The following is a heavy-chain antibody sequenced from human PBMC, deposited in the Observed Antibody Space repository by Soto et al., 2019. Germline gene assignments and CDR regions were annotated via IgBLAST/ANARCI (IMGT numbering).Heavy chain of an antibody. CDR3: ARLITRIHPWSDLDV. D-gene: IGHD3-3*01. Sequence: EVQLLESGGGLVQPGGSLRLSCAASGFTFSSYAMRWVRQAPGKGLEWVSAISGSGGSTYYADSVKGRFTIARDNSKNALYLQMNSLRAEATAVYYCARLITRIHPWSDLDVWGKGTTVTVSS. J-gene: IGHJ6*04. V-gene: IGHV3-23*01. CDR1: GFTFSSYA. CDR2: ISGSGGST.